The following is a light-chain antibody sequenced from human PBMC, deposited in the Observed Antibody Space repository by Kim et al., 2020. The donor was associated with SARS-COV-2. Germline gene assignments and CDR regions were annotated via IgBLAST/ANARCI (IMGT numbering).Light chain of an antibody. J-gene: IGKJ1*01. CDR1: QSVSSN. V-gene: IGKV3-15*01. CDR2: GAS. Sequence: EIVMTQSPATLSVSPGERATLSCRASQSVSSNLSWYQQKPGQAPTLLIYGASTRATSIPARFSGSGSGTEFTLTISSLQSEDFAVYYCQQCNNWPPWTFGQGTTVDIK. CDR3: QQCNNWPPWT.